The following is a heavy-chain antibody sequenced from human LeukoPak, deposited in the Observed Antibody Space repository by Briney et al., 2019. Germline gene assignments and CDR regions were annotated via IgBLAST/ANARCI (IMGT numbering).Heavy chain of an antibody. J-gene: IGHJ5*02. CDR1: GASINAYY. V-gene: IGHV4-59*01. D-gene: IGHD2-21*01. Sequence: SETLSLTCLVSGASINAYYWSWIRQSPGEGLEWIGYIFFTGTTKYNPSLKSRVTISIDTSNKQFSLNLSSATAADTAVYYCARVPSYGRFDPWGPGTLVTVSS. CDR2: IFFTGTT. CDR3: ARVPSYGRFDP.